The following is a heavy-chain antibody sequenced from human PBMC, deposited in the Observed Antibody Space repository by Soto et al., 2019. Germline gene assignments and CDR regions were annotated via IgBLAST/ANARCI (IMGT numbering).Heavy chain of an antibody. Sequence: EVQLLESGGGLVQPGGSLRLSCAASGFTFSSYAMSWVRQAPGKGLEWVSVVSGSAGSTYYADSVKGRFTISRDNSKNTLYLQMNSLRAEDTAVYYCAKHASSGITSFDSWGRGTVVTVSS. CDR1: GFTFSSYA. CDR2: VSGSAGST. J-gene: IGHJ2*01. CDR3: AKHASSGITSFDS. D-gene: IGHD3-3*01. V-gene: IGHV3-23*01.